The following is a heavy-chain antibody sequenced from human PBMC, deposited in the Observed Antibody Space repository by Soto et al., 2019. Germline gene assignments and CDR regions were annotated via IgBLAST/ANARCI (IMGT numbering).Heavy chain of an antibody. CDR3: TTALTTVTTLGY. Sequence: EVQLVESGGGLVKPGGSLRLSCGVSGFTFSNAWMSWVRQAPGKGLEWVGRIKRTTDGGTTDYASPVKGRFTISRDDSKNTLYLQMNSLKTADTAVYYCTTALTTVTTLGYWGQGTLVTVSS. J-gene: IGHJ4*02. CDR2: IKRTTDGGTT. D-gene: IGHD4-17*01. CDR1: GFTFSNAW. V-gene: IGHV3-15*01.